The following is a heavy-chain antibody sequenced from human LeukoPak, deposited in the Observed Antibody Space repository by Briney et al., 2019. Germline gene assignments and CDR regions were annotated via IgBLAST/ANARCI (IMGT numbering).Heavy chain of an antibody. CDR2: INPTGGST. V-gene: IGHV1-46*01. CDR1: GYTFTPYF. CDR3: ARDRVIVGGTATYNFDH. D-gene: IGHD1-14*01. Sequence: ASVKVSCKASGYTFTPYFIHWVRQAPGQGLEWMGTINPTGGSTTYAQKFQGRVTVTRDMSTSTVYMELSSLTSEDTAVYYCARDRVIVGGTATYNFDHWGQGTLVTVSS. J-gene: IGHJ4*02.